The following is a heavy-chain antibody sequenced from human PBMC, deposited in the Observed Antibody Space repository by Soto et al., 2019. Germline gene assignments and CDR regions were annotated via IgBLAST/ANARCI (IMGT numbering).Heavy chain of an antibody. D-gene: IGHD5-18*01. J-gene: IGHJ4*02. V-gene: IGHV4-59*01. CDR2: IYYSGN. CDR3: ALGGYNYGRPFDF. Sequence: SETLSLTCNVSGGSISNFRLSWIRQPPGKGLEWIGYIYYSGNYYNPSLTSRVSMSLDKSKNQFSLHLKSVTAADTALYFCALGGYNYGRPFDFWGQGTRVTVSS. CDR1: GGSISNFR.